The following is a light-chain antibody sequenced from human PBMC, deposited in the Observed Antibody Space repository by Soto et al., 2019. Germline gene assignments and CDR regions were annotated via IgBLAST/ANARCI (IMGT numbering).Light chain of an antibody. J-gene: IGKJ1*01. Sequence: DIQLTQSPSSLSASVGDRVTITCRASQSISSYLNWYQQKPGKAPKLLIYAASSLQSVVPSRLSGSGSGTDFTLTISSLQPEDFATYYCQQSYSTPQTFGQETKVDIK. CDR2: AAS. CDR3: QQSYSTPQT. V-gene: IGKV1-39*01. CDR1: QSISSY.